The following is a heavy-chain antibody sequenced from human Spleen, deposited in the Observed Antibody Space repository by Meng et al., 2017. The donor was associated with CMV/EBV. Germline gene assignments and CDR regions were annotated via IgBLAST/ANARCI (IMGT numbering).Heavy chain of an antibody. CDR3: ARDSNYDFWSGYYGMDV. V-gene: IGHV3-30-3*01. J-gene: IGHJ6*02. CDR1: GFTFSDYT. CDR2: ISYDGGRH. Sequence: GESLKISCAASGFTFSDYTMHWVRQAPGEGLEWVAVISYDGGRHYYADSVKGRITISRDNSKNTLYLQISSLRPEDTAVYYCARDSNYDFWSGYYGMDVWGQGTTVTVSS. D-gene: IGHD3-3*01.